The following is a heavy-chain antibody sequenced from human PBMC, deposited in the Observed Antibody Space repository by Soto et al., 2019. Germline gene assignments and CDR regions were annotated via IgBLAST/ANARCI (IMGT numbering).Heavy chain of an antibody. CDR3: AYSSGHARFDY. CDR2: FSSSSSTI. CDR1: GFTFSSYN. V-gene: IGHV3-48*01. J-gene: IGHJ4*02. D-gene: IGHD2-15*01. Sequence: GGSLRLSCAASGFTFSSYNMNWVRQAPGKGLEWVSYFSSSSSTIYYADSVKGRFTISRDNSRNTLYLQILGLRAEDSAVYYCAYSSGHARFDYWGQGTLVTVSS.